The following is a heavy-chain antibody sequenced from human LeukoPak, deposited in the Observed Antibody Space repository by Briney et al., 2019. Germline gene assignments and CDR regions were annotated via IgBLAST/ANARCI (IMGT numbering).Heavy chain of an antibody. CDR2: INSDGSST. CDR1: GFTFSYYG. Sequence: GGSLRLSCVASGFTFSYYGMNWVRQAPGKGLVWVSRINSDGSSTSYADSVKGRFTISRDNAKNTLYLQMNSLRAEDTAVYYCARDTPRDDILTGSTLFDYWGQGTLVTVSS. J-gene: IGHJ4*02. D-gene: IGHD3-9*01. CDR3: ARDTPRDDILTGSTLFDY. V-gene: IGHV3-74*01.